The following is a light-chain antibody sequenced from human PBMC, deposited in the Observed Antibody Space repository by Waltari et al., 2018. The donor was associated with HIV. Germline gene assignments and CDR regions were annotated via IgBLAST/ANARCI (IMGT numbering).Light chain of an antibody. CDR2: GVS. CDR1: QSISTN. J-gene: IGKJ2*01. CDR3: QQYNFWPPYT. Sequence: ETVMTQSPATLSVSPGERVTLSCRASQSISTNLAWYQQKPGQPPGLLIYGVSTRATGIPARFSGSGSETEFTLTISSLQSEDFAVYYCQQYNFWPPYTFGQGTKLEIK. V-gene: IGKV3D-15*01.